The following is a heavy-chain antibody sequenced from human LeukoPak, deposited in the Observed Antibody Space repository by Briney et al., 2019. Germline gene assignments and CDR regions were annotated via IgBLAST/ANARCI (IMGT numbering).Heavy chain of an antibody. V-gene: IGHV3-48*02. CDR3: ARSVDFDY. J-gene: IGHJ4*02. CDR1: GFTFRSYS. Sequence: GGSLRLSCAASGFTFRSYSMNWVRQAPGKGLEWVPYITGSSSTIYYADSVKGRFTISRDNAKNSLYLQVNSLRDEDTAVYYCARSVDFDYWGQGTLVTVSS. CDR2: ITGSSSTI.